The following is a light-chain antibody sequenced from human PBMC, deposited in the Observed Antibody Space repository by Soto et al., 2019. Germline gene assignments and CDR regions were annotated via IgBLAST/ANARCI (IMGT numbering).Light chain of an antibody. Sequence: QSVLTQPPSVSGAPGQRVTISCTGSNSNIGAGYDVHWYQQLPGTAPKLLIYINNIRPSGVPDRFSGSKSGTSASLAITGLQAEYEADYRCQSYDRSLSGLVFGGGTKVTVL. CDR1: NSNIGAGYD. CDR2: INN. J-gene: IGLJ2*01. V-gene: IGLV1-40*01. CDR3: QSYDRSLSGLV.